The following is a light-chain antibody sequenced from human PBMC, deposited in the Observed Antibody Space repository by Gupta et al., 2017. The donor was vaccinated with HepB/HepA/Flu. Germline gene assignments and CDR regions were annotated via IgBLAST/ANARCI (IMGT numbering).Light chain of an antibody. V-gene: IGKV3-20*01. CDR2: GAS. Sequence: EIVLTQSPGTLSLSPGERATLSCRASQSVSSSYLAWYQQKPGQAPRLLTYGASSRATGIPDGFSGSGSGTDFTLTISRLEPEDFAVYYCQQYGSSPYTFGQGTXLEIK. CDR1: QSVSSSY. CDR3: QQYGSSPYT. J-gene: IGKJ2*01.